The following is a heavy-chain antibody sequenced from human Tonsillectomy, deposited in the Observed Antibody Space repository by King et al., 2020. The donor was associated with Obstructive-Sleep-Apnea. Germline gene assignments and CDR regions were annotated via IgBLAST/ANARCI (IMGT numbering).Heavy chain of an antibody. J-gene: IGHJ4*02. D-gene: IGHD3-22*01. Sequence: QLQESGPGLVKPSQTLSLTCTVSGGSISSGAYYWSWIRQHPGKGLEWIGYIYYSGSTYYKSSLKRRVTISVDTSKNQFSLKLSSVTAADTAVYYCARSYCYDSSGPRGGYYFDYWGQGTLVTVSS. V-gene: IGHV4-31*03. CDR2: IYYSGST. CDR1: GGSISSGAYY. CDR3: ARSYCYDSSGPRGGYYFDY.